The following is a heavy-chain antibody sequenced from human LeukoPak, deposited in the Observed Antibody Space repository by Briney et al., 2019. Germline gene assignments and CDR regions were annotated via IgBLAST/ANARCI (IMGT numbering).Heavy chain of an antibody. CDR2: ISGSGGST. V-gene: IGHV3-23*01. D-gene: IGHD3-22*01. J-gene: IGHJ3*02. Sequence: GGSLRLSCAASGFTFSSYAMSWVRQAPGKGLEWVSAISGSGGSTYYADSVKGRFIISRDNSKNTLYLQMNSLRAEDTAVYYCADGGAYYDSSTYAFDIWGQGKMVTVSS. CDR1: GFTFSSYA. CDR3: ADGGAYYDSSTYAFDI.